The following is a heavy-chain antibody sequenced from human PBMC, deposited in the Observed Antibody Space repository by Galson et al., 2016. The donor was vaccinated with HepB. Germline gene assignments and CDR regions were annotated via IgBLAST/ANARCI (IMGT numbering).Heavy chain of an antibody. CDR1: GGSIRSGGYY. CDR3: ARDVDTASNWFDP. D-gene: IGHD5-18*01. Sequence: TLSLTCTVSGGSIRSGGYYWSWIRQHPGQGLEWIGYIYYSGSTYYNPSLKSRVTISVDTSKNQFSLRLSSVTAADTAVYYCARDVDTASNWFDPWGQGTLVTVSS. CDR2: IYYSGST. V-gene: IGHV4-31*03. J-gene: IGHJ5*02.